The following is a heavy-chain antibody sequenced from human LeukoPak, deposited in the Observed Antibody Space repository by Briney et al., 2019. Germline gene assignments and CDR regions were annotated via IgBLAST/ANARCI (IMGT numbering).Heavy chain of an antibody. V-gene: IGHV1-69*06. CDR3: AKGSRLREGGSYRF. Sequence: ASVKFSCKASGGIFSSYAINWVRQAPGQGLEWMGRIISIFGSANYAQKFQGRVTITADKSTRTAYMELSSLRSEDTALYYCAKGSRLREGGSYRFWGQGTLVTVSS. CDR1: GGIFSSYA. D-gene: IGHD3-16*02. CDR2: IISIFGSA. J-gene: IGHJ4*02.